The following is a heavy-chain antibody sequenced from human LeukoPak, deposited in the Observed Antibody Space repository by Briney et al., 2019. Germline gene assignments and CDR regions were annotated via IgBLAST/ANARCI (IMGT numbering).Heavy chain of an antibody. CDR1: DGSISSYY. V-gene: IGHV4-59*01. CDR2: IYYTGSA. D-gene: IGHD5-18*01. Sequence: SETLSLTCTVSDGSISSYYWNWIRQPPGKGLEWIGYIYYTGSATYNPSLKSRVTISVDTSKNQFSLKLSSVTAADTAVYYCARGGTEYSYGYLGYWGHGTLVTVSS. J-gene: IGHJ4*01. CDR3: ARGGTEYSYGYLGY.